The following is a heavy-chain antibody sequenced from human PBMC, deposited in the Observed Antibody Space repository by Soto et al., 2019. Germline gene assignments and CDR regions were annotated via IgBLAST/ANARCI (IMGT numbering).Heavy chain of an antibody. D-gene: IGHD2-15*01. CDR1: GFTFSSYA. CDR3: ARGPRYCSGYSCDYYMDV. J-gene: IGHJ6*03. Sequence: EVQLLESGGGLVQPGGSRRLSCAASGFTFSSYAMSWVRQAPGKGLEWVSAISGSAATTFYADSVKGRFTVSRDNSKNTLYLQMNSLRAEDTAVYYCARGPRYCSGYSCDYYMDVWGKGTTVTVSS. CDR2: ISGSAATT. V-gene: IGHV3-23*01.